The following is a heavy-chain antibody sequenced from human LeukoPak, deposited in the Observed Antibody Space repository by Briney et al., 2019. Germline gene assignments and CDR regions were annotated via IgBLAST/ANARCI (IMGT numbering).Heavy chain of an antibody. Sequence: PSETLSLTCAAYGGSFSGYYWSWIRQPPGKGLEWIGEINHSGSTNYNPSLKSRVTISVDTSKNQFSLKLSSVTAADTAVYYCARGTGSGSYYKPYYYYYMDVWGKGTTVTVSS. CDR1: GGSFSGYY. CDR3: ARGTGSGSYYKPYYYYYMDV. CDR2: INHSGST. D-gene: IGHD3-10*01. J-gene: IGHJ6*03. V-gene: IGHV4-34*01.